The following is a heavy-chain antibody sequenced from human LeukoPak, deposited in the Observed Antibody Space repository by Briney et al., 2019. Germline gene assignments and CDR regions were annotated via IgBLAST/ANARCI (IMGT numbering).Heavy chain of an antibody. CDR3: ATGSCSGAGCNYGTPLDY. V-gene: IGHV3-53*01. J-gene: IGHJ4*02. D-gene: IGHD2-15*01. Sequence: TGGSLRLSCAASGFTVSSNYMSWVRQAPGKGLEWVSVIYSTGTIYYADSVKGRFTISRDNSKNTLYLQMSSLRVEDTAMYYCATGSCSGAGCNYGTPLDYWGQGTLLTVSS. CDR1: GFTVSSNY. CDR2: IYSTGTI.